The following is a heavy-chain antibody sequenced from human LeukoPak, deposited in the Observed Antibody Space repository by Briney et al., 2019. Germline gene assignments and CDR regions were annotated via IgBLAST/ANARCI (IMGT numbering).Heavy chain of an antibody. CDR1: GGSISSSNW. D-gene: IGHD3-10*01. CDR2: IYHSGST. J-gene: IGHJ4*02. V-gene: IGHV4-4*02. Sequence: PSGTLSLTCAVSGGSISSSNWWSWVRQPPGKGLEWIGEIYHSGSTNYNPSLKSRVTISVDTSKNQFSLKLSSVTAADTAVYYCARGYYYGSGSPFDYWGQGTLVTVSS. CDR3: ARGYYYGSGSPFDY.